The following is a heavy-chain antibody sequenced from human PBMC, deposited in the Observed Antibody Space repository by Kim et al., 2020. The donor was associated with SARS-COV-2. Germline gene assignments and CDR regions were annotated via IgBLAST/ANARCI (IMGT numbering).Heavy chain of an antibody. CDR1: GFSFSTYA. V-gene: IGHV3-23*01. Sequence: GGSLRLSCEASGFSFSTYAMTWIRQAPGKGLEWVSAISTSGGTTDYADSVKGRFIISRDNSKNMLYLEMNSLRAEDTAVYYCASRLFGVINQADFWGQGT. CDR3: ASRLFGVINQADF. J-gene: IGHJ4*02. CDR2: ISTSGGTT. D-gene: IGHD3-3*01.